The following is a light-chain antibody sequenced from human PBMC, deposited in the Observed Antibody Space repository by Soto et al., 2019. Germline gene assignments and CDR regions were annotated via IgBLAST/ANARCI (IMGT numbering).Light chain of an antibody. CDR3: QEYGSSRT. CDR2: GAS. J-gene: IGKJ1*01. V-gene: IGKV3-20*01. Sequence: EIVLTQSPGTLSLSPGERATLSCRASQSLSSSYLAWYQQKSGRAPRLLIYGASSRATGIPDRFSGSGSGTDFTLTISRLEPEDFAVYYCQEYGSSRTFGQRTKVEIK. CDR1: QSLSSSY.